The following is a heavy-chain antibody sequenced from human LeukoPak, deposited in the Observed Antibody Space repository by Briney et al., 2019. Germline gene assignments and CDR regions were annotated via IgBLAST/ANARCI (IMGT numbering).Heavy chain of an antibody. CDR3: ASRTTTEGYYYGMDV. CDR1: GYSFTSYW. J-gene: IGHJ6*02. V-gene: IGHV5-51*01. D-gene: IGHD1-14*01. CDR2: IYPGDSDT. Sequence: GESLKISCKGSGYSFTSYWIGWVRQMPGKGLERMGIIYPGDSDTRYSPSFQGQVTISADKSISTAYLQWSSLKASDTAMYYCASRTTTEGYYYGMDVWGQGTTVTVSS.